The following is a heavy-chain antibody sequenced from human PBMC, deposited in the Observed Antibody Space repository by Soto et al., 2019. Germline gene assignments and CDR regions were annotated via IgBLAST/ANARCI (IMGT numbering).Heavy chain of an antibody. J-gene: IGHJ3*02. CDR1: GYTFTSYA. CDR2: INAGNGNT. V-gene: IGHV1-3*01. Sequence: ASVKVSCKASGYTFTSYAMHWVRQAPGQRLAWMGWINAGNGNTKYSQKFQGRVTITRDTSASTAYMELSSLRSEDTAVYYCAREMGYSFRRRAAAGPNSIWGQGTMVTVSS. D-gene: IGHD6-13*01. CDR3: AREMGYSFRRRAAAGPNSI.